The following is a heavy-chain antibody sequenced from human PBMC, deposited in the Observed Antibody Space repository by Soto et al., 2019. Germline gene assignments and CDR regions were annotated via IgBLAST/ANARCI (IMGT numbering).Heavy chain of an antibody. D-gene: IGHD2-21*02. CDR3: ARQSRHVVVVTAVMSDFDI. V-gene: IGHV4-39*01. CDR1: GGSISSTTYY. CDR2: MFYSAGM. J-gene: IGHJ3*02. Sequence: SETLSLTCTVSGGSISSTTYYWGWIRQPPGKGLEWIGNMFYSAGMYYNPSLRSRVTISVDTSKNQFSLKLRSVTAADTAVYYCARQSRHVVVVTAVMSDFDIWGQGTTVTVSS.